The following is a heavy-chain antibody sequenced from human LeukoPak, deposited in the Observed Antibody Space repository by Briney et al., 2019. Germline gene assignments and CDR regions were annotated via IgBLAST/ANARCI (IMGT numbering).Heavy chain of an antibody. V-gene: IGHV4-30-4*01. CDR3: ARKSSVFDAFDI. D-gene: IGHD3-22*01. Sequence: SETLSLTCTVSGGSISNADYYWSWIRQPPGKGLEWIGYIYYSGSTYSNPSLKSRVTIPVDTSKNQFSLRLSSVTAADTAVYFCARKSSVFDAFDIRGQGTMVTVSS. CDR2: IYYSGST. J-gene: IGHJ3*02. CDR1: GGSISNADYY.